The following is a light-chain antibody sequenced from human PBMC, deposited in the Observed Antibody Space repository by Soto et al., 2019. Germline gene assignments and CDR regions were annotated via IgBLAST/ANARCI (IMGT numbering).Light chain of an antibody. CDR3: QQYNNWPRT. J-gene: IGKJ1*01. CDR2: GAS. V-gene: IGKV3-15*01. CDR1: QSVSGN. Sequence: EIVRTQSPATLSVSPGERATLSCRASQSVSGNLAWYQQKPGQAPRLLIYGASTRAPGLPARFSGSGSGTEFTLTISSLQSEDFAVYHCQQYNNWPRTFGQGTKVDIK.